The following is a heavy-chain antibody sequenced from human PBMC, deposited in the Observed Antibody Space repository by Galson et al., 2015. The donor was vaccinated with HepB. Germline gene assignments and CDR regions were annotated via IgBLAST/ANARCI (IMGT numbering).Heavy chain of an antibody. V-gene: IGHV1-69*04. CDR1: GGTFSSYT. J-gene: IGHJ2*01. CDR3: ARELSGYSGYVPPISYWYFDL. CDR2: IVPILGIA. D-gene: IGHD5-12*01. Sequence: SVKVSCKASGGTFSSYTISWVRQAPGQGLEWMGRIVPILGIANYAQKFQGRVTITADKSTSTAYMELSSLRSEDTAVYYCARELSGYSGYVPPISYWYFDLWGRGTLVTVSS.